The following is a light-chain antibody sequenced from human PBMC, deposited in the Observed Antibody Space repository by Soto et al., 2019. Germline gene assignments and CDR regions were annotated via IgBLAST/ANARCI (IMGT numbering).Light chain of an antibody. Sequence: QSVLTQPPSASGTPGQRVTISCSGSSSNIGSNTVNCYQQLPGTAPKLLIYSNNHRPSGVPYRCSGSKSGTSASLAISGLQSEDEADYYCAAWDDSLSGLYVVFGGGTKLTVL. CDR1: SSNIGSNT. J-gene: IGLJ2*01. V-gene: IGLV1-44*01. CDR2: SNN. CDR3: AAWDDSLSGLYVV.